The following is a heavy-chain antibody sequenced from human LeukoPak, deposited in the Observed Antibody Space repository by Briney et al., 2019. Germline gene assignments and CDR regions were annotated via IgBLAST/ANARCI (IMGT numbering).Heavy chain of an antibody. CDR3: AKGPGPSTDYYMDV. V-gene: IGHV3-23*01. D-gene: IGHD4-11*01. Sequence: PGGSLRLSCAASGFTFSSYAMSWVRQAPGKGLEWVSAISGSGGSTYYADSVKGRFTISRDSSNSTLYLQMNSLRAEDTAVYYCAKGPGPSTDYYMDVWGRGTTVTVSS. CDR1: GFTFSSYA. CDR2: ISGSGGST. J-gene: IGHJ6*03.